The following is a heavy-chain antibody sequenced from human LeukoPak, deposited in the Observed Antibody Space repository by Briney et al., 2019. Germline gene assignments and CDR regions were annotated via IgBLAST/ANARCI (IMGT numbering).Heavy chain of an antibody. Sequence: PSETLSLTCTVSGGSISSYYWSWIGQPAGKGLEWIGRIYTSGSTNYNPSLKSRVTMSVDTSKNQFSLKLSSVTAADTAVYYCARDTYYYDSSGSSAFDIWGQGTMVTVSS. CDR2: IYTSGST. CDR1: GGSISSYY. J-gene: IGHJ3*02. V-gene: IGHV4-4*07. CDR3: ARDTYYYDSSGSSAFDI. D-gene: IGHD3-22*01.